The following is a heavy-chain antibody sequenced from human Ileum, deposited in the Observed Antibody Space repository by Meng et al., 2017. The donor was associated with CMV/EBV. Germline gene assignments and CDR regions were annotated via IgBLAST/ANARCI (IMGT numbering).Heavy chain of an antibody. Sequence: SVKVSCKASGGTFSNYATSWVRQAPGQGLEWMGGIIPILGITNYAQKFQGKFTITADKSTSTASMELSSLRSEDTAVYYCARDDGYCTTPDCYDLDYWGPGTLVTVSS. CDR2: IIPILGIT. CDR1: GGTFSNYA. J-gene: IGHJ4*02. V-gene: IGHV1-69*10. CDR3: ARDDGYCTTPDCYDLDY. D-gene: IGHD2-2*01.